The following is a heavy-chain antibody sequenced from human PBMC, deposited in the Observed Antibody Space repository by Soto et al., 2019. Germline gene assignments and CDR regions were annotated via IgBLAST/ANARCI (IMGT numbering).Heavy chain of an antibody. CDR1: GGSITSYY. V-gene: IGHV4-59*01. CDR3: GRGPGYAYFDY. D-gene: IGHD2-2*01. CDR2: IYYSGST. J-gene: IGHJ4*02. Sequence: PSESLSLTCTVSGGSITSYYWSWIRQPPGKGLEWIGYIYYSGSTNYNPSLKSRVTISVDTSKNQFSLKLSSVTAADTAVYYCGRGPGYAYFDYWGQGTLVTVS.